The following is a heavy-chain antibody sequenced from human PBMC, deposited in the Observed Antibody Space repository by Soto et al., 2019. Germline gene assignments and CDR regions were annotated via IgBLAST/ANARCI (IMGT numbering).Heavy chain of an antibody. J-gene: IGHJ4*02. V-gene: IGHV1-3*01. CDR3: AREYCTATRCYGPDY. CDR2: ILPVNGNT. D-gene: IGHD2-8*02. CDR1: GYTFSSYA. Sequence: ASVKVSCKASGYTFSSYALHWVRQAPGQRLECMGWILPVNGNTRYSQKFQDRVTFTTDTSASTAYMELRSLRSDDTAVYYCAREYCTATRCYGPDYWGQGTLVTVSS.